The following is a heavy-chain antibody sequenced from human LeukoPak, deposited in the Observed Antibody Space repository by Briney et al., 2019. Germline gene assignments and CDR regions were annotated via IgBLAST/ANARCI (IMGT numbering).Heavy chain of an antibody. Sequence: PGASLRLSCAAFGFTFSSYAMSWVRQAPGKGLEWVSAISGSGGSTYYADSVKGRFTISRDNSKNTLYLQMNSLRAEDTAVYYCAKDPNYYDSSGSFDPWGQGTLVTVPS. CDR3: AKDPNYYDSSGSFDP. J-gene: IGHJ5*02. D-gene: IGHD3-22*01. V-gene: IGHV3-23*01. CDR2: ISGSGGST. CDR1: GFTFSSYA.